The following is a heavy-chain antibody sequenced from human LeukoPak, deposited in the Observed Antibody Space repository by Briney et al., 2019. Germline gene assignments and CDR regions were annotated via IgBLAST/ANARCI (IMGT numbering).Heavy chain of an antibody. CDR2: VSYDGINK. CDR3: ARGIGHYDFYCDP. V-gene: IGHV3-33*01. J-gene: IGHJ5*02. CDR1: GFTLSVHG. Sequence: PGRSLPLSCAASGFTLSVHGMHRVRQAPGKGLEYVAGVSYDGINKYYADSVKGRFTISRDISKNTLNLQMNSLRAEDTAVYYCARGIGHYDFYCDPWGQGTLVTVSS. D-gene: IGHD3-3*01.